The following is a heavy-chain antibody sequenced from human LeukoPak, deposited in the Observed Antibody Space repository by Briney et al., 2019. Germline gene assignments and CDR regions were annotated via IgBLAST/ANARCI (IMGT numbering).Heavy chain of an antibody. J-gene: IGHJ1*01. D-gene: IGHD6-13*01. V-gene: IGHV4-34*01. CDR3: ASGRYSSSWYVSRPHEYFQH. CDR2: INHSGST. CDR1: GGSFSGYY. Sequence: PSETLSLTCAVYGGSFSGYYWSWIRQPPGKGLEWIGEINHSGSTNYNPSLKSRVTISVDTSKNQFSLKLSSMTAADTAVYYCASGRYSSSWYVSRPHEYFQHWGQGTLVTVSS.